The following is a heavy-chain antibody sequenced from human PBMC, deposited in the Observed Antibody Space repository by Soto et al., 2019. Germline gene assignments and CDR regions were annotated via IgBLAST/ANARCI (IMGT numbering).Heavy chain of an antibody. V-gene: IGHV1-3*01. J-gene: IGHJ3*02. CDR3: ARHYIVGVSRAFDI. CDR2: INAGNGNT. D-gene: IGHD1-26*01. Sequence: QVQLVQSGAEVKKPGASVKVSCKASGYTFTSYAMHWVRQAPGQRLEWMGWINAGNGNTKYSQKFQGRVTITRDTSASTAYMELSSLRSEDTAVYYCARHYIVGVSRAFDIWGQGTMVTVSS. CDR1: GYTFTSYA.